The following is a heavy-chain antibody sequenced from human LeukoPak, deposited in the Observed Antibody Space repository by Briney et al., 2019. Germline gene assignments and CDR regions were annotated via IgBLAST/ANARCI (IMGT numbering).Heavy chain of an antibody. CDR1: GGSISSGGYY. V-gene: IGHV4-30-2*01. Sequence: SETLSLTCTVSGGSISSGGYYWSWIRQPPGKGLEWIGYIYHSGSTYYNPSLKSRVTISVDRSKNQFSLKLSSVTAADTAVYYCARHKSPQYYGSGSYHDAFDIWGQGTMVTVSS. CDR2: IYHSGST. D-gene: IGHD3-10*01. J-gene: IGHJ3*02. CDR3: ARHKSPQYYGSGSYHDAFDI.